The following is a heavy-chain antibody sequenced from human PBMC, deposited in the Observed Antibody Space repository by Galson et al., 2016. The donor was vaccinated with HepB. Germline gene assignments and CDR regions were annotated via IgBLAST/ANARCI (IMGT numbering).Heavy chain of an antibody. CDR3: TRGGSTVHGDHDASDI. CDR1: GFTFSSYW. V-gene: IGHV3-7*01. D-gene: IGHD4-17*01. CDR2: VKQDGSEK. J-gene: IGHJ3*02. Sequence: SLRLSCAASGFTFSSYWMSWVRQAPGKGLEWVANVKQDGSEKYYVDSVEGRFTISRDNTKNSLYLQMNSLRAEDTVVYYCTRGGSTVHGDHDASDIWGQGTTVIVSS.